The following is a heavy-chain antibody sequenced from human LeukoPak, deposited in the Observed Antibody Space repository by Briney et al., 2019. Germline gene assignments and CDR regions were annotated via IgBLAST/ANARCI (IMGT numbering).Heavy chain of an antibody. CDR1: GGTFSSYA. CDR3: ARGLGPTGGSGSYYPHDAFDI. CDR2: IIPILGIA. D-gene: IGHD3-10*01. Sequence: SVTVSCKASGGTFSSYAISWVRQAPGQGLEWMGRIIPILGIANYAQKFQGRVTITADKSTSTAYMELSSLRSEDTAVYYCARGLGPTGGSGSYYPHDAFDIWGQGTMVTVSS. J-gene: IGHJ3*02. V-gene: IGHV1-69*04.